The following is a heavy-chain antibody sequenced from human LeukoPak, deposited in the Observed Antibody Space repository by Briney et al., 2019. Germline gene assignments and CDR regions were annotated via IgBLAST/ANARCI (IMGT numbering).Heavy chain of an antibody. V-gene: IGHV1-58*02. Sequence: SVKVSCKASGFTFTSSTIQWVRQARGQRLEWIGWIVVGSGNTNYAQKFQERVIITRDMSTTTVYMELSSLRSEDTAVYYCAGTPWFGELTLDCWGQGTLVTVSS. CDR1: GFTFTSST. CDR3: AGTPWFGELTLDC. J-gene: IGHJ4*02. CDR2: IVVGSGNT. D-gene: IGHD3-10*01.